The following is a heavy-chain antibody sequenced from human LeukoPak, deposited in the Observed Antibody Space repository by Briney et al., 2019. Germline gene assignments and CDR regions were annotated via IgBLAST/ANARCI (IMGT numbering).Heavy chain of an antibody. Sequence: PSETLSLTCTVSGGSISSYYWSWIRQPPGKGLEWIGYIYYSGSTNYNPSLKSRVTISVDTSKNQFSLKLSSVTAADTAVYYCARQRFDYYDSSGYYYGFDYWGQGTLVTASS. D-gene: IGHD3-22*01. CDR2: IYYSGST. J-gene: IGHJ4*02. V-gene: IGHV4-59*01. CDR1: GGSISSYY. CDR3: ARQRFDYYDSSGYYYGFDY.